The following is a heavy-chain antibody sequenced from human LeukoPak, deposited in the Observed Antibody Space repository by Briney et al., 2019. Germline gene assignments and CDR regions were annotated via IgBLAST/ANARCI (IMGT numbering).Heavy chain of an antibody. Sequence: ASVKVSCKAPGYTFTGYYMHWVRQAPGQGLEWMGWINPNSGGTNYAQKFQGRVTMTRDTSTSTAYMELRSLRSDDTAVYYCARVGRLITMIVVVKTYYFDYWGQGTLVTVSS. V-gene: IGHV1-2*02. CDR2: INPNSGGT. CDR1: GYTFTGYY. J-gene: IGHJ4*02. CDR3: ARVGRLITMIVVVKTYYFDY. D-gene: IGHD3-22*01.